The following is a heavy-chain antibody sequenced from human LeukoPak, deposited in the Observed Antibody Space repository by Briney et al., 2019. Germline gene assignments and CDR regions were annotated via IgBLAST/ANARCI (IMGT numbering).Heavy chain of an antibody. J-gene: IGHJ4*02. V-gene: IGHV4-59*01. CDR1: GVSISDYY. Sequence: SETLSLTCTVSGVSISDYYWSWIRQPPGKGLEWIGYMFNSGTTKYNPSLKSRVTILVEMPKNQFSLKLNSVTAADTAMYHCARGGYGLAFEYWGQGTLVTVSS. CDR3: ARGGYGLAFEY. CDR2: MFNSGTT. D-gene: IGHD3-10*01.